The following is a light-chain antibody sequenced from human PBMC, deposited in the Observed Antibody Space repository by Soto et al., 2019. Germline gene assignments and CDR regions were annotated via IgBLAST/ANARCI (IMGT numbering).Light chain of an antibody. CDR3: PQYYNRPPYT. J-gene: IGKJ2*01. CDR1: QSVDTN. V-gene: IGKV3-15*01. Sequence: EVVMTQSPATLSVSPGDRATLSCRASQSVDTNVAWYQQKPGQAPRLLVHGASTRATGVPARFTGIGSGTDFTLTISGLQSDDVAVYYGPQYYNRPPYTFGQGTKLQIK. CDR2: GAS.